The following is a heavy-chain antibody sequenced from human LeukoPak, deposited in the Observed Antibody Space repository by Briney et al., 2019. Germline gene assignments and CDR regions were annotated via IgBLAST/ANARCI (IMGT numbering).Heavy chain of an antibody. CDR3: ARVRSRDFDY. V-gene: IGHV4-34*01. CDR1: GGSFSGYY. Sequence: SETLSLTCAVYGGSFSGYYWSWIRLPPGKGLEWIGEINHSGSTNYNPSLKSRVTISVDTSKNQFSLKLSSVTAADTAVYYCARVRSRDFDYWGQGTLVTVSS. CDR2: INHSGST. J-gene: IGHJ4*02.